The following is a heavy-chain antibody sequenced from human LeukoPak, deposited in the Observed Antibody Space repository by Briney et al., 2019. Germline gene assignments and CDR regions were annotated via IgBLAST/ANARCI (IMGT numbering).Heavy chain of an antibody. J-gene: IGHJ5*02. Sequence: PSETLSLTCTVSGGSISSSSYYWSWIRQPPGKGLEWIGEINHSGSTNYNPSLKSRVTISVDTSKNQFSLKLSSVTAADTAVYYCARVLGSQGDILTGRESNWFDPWGQGTLVTVSS. V-gene: IGHV4-39*07. CDR2: INHSGST. CDR3: ARVLGSQGDILTGRESNWFDP. D-gene: IGHD3-9*01. CDR1: GGSISSSSYY.